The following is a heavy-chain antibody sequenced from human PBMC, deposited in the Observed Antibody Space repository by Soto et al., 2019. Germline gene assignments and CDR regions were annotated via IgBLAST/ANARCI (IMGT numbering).Heavy chain of an antibody. D-gene: IGHD2-15*01. Sequence: SETLSLTCTVSGGSISSSSYYWGWIRQPPGKGLEWIGSIYYSGSTYYNPSLKSRVTISVDTSKNQFPLKLSSVTAADTAVYYCARKGVVAATRSWFDPWGQGTLVTVSS. CDR1: GGSISSSSYY. CDR3: ARKGVVAATRSWFDP. CDR2: IYYSGST. V-gene: IGHV4-39*01. J-gene: IGHJ5*02.